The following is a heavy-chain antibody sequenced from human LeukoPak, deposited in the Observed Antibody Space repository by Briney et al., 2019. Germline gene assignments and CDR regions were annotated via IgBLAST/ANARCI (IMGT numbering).Heavy chain of an antibody. Sequence: SETLSLTCTVSGGSISSSPYYWGWIRQPPGKGLEWIGSIYYSGNTYYSPSLKRRLTISIDTSKNQFSLKLTSVTAADTAVYYCASAYKYNYAFDYWGQGTPVTVSS. V-gene: IGHV4-39*07. CDR1: GGSISSSPYY. J-gene: IGHJ4*02. CDR2: IYYSGNT. CDR3: ASAYKYNYAFDY. D-gene: IGHD3-16*01.